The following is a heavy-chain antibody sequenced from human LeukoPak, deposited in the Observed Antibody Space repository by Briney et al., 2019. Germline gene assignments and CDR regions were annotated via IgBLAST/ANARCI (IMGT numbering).Heavy chain of an antibody. Sequence: SETLSLTCTVSGGSISSYYWSWIRQPAGKGLEWIGRIYTSGSTNYNPSLKSRVTMSVDTSKNQSSLKLSSVTAADTAVYYCARDQIAAPRYYYMDVWGKGTTVTVSS. V-gene: IGHV4-4*07. CDR3: ARDQIAAPRYYYMDV. CDR2: IYTSGST. D-gene: IGHD3-22*01. CDR1: GGSISSYY. J-gene: IGHJ6*03.